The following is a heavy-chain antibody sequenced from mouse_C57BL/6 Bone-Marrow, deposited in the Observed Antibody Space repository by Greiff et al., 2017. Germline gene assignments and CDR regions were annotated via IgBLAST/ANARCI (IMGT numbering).Heavy chain of an antibody. V-gene: IGHV10-1*01. CDR1: GFSFNTYA. CDR2: IRSKSNNYAT. Sequence: EVQRVASGGGLVQPKGSLKLSCAASGFSFNTYAMNWVRQAPGKGLEWVARIRSKSNNYATYYADSVKDRFTISRDDSESMLYLQMNNLKTEDTAMYYCVRHPPYFDVWGTGTTVTVSS. CDR3: VRHPPYFDV. J-gene: IGHJ1*03.